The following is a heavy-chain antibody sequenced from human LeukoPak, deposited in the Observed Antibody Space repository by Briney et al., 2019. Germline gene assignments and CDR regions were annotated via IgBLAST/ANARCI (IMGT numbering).Heavy chain of an antibody. Sequence: SETLSLTCTVSGGSVSSGSYYWSWIRQPPGKGLEWIGYIYYSGSTNYNPSLMSRVTISVDTSKNQFSLKLSSVTAADTAVYYCARDTAMVWYYFDYWGQGTLVTVSS. CDR1: GGSVSSGSYY. D-gene: IGHD5-18*01. CDR2: IYYSGST. J-gene: IGHJ4*02. CDR3: ARDTAMVWYYFDY. V-gene: IGHV4-61*01.